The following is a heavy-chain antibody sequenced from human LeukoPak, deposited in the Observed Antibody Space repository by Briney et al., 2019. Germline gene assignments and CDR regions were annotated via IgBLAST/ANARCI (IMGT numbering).Heavy chain of an antibody. CDR3: AREYWGSFDY. J-gene: IGHJ4*02. CDR1: GFTFSDYW. CDR2: ISSSGGDR. Sequence: GGSLRLSCAASGFTFSDYWMSWTRQAPGKGLEWVSYISSSGGDRPYADSVKGRFTISRDNAKNSLYLQMNSLRAEDTAVYYCAREYWGSFDYCGQGTLVTVSS. V-gene: IGHV3-11*01. D-gene: IGHD7-27*01.